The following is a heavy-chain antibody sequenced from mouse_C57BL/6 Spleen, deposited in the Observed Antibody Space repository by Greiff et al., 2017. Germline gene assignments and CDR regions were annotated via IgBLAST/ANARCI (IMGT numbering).Heavy chain of an antibody. J-gene: IGHJ3*01. CDR3: ARQYGSSPFAY. Sequence: EVKLVESGGGLVQPGGSLKLSCAASGFTFSDYYMYWVRQTPEKRLEWVAYISNGGGSTYYPDTVKGRFTISRDNAKNTLYLQMSRLKSEDTAMYYCARQYGSSPFAYWGQGTLVTVSA. CDR1: GFTFSDYY. V-gene: IGHV5-12*01. D-gene: IGHD1-1*01. CDR2: ISNGGGST.